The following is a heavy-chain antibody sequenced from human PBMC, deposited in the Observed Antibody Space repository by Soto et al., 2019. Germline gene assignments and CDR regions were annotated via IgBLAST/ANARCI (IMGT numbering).Heavy chain of an antibody. J-gene: IGHJ4*02. Sequence: QVQLQQWGAGLLKPSETLSLTCAVYGGSFSGYYWSWIRQPPGKGLEWSGEINHSGSTNYNPSLKSRVTISVDTSKNQWSLKPSTVTAADTAVYYGARGSSSGAFDYWGQGTLVTVSS. V-gene: IGHV4-34*01. CDR2: INHSGST. D-gene: IGHD6-6*01. CDR1: GGSFSGYY. CDR3: ARGSSSGAFDY.